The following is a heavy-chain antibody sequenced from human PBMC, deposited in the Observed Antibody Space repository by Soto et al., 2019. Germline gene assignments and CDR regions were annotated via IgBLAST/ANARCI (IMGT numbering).Heavy chain of an antibody. CDR3: ATKDTGDNWFDP. V-gene: IGHV4-34*01. D-gene: IGHD1-26*01. CDR2: INHSGST. J-gene: IGHJ5*02. Sequence: QVQLQQWGAGLLKPSETLSLTCAVYGGSFSGYYRSWIRQPPGKGLEWIGEINHSGSTNYNPSLKSRVTISVDTSKNQFSLKLSSVTAADTAVYYCATKDTGDNWFDPWGQGTLVTVSS. CDR1: GGSFSGYY.